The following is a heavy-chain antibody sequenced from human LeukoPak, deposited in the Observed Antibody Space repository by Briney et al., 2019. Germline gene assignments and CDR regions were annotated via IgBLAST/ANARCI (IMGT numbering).Heavy chain of an antibody. D-gene: IGHD5-18*01. CDR1: GFTFDDYA. CDR2: INWNGRIT. Sequence: GESLRLSCAASGFTFDDYAMNWVRQVPGRGPEWVSGINWNGRITKYADSVKDRFTISRQNTKNSLYLYMNNLGGEDTALYFCARGSVQLWLRDTYYYMDVWGKGTTVTVSS. CDR3: ARGSVQLWLRDTYYYMDV. J-gene: IGHJ6*03. V-gene: IGHV3-20*04.